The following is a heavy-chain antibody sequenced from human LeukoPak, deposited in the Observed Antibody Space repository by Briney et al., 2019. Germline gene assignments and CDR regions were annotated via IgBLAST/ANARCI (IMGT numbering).Heavy chain of an antibody. CDR1: GVSFSGYY. Sequence: SETLSLTCAVYGVSFSGYYWSWIRQPPGKGLEWIGEINHSGSTNHNPSLKSRVTISVDTSKNQFSLKLSSVTAADTAVYYCARGTAYSSSWLYWGQGTLVTVSS. D-gene: IGHD6-13*01. CDR2: INHSGST. V-gene: IGHV4-34*01. J-gene: IGHJ4*02. CDR3: ARGTAYSSSWLY.